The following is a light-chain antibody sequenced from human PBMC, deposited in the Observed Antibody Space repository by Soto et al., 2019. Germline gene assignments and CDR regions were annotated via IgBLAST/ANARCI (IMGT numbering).Light chain of an antibody. CDR3: QQYGSSRT. CDR1: QSVSSSY. CDR2: GAS. J-gene: IGKJ1*01. V-gene: IGKV3-20*01. Sequence: EIVLTQSPGTLSLSPGERATLSCRASQSVSSSYLAWYQQKPGQAPSLLIYGASSWTTGIPDRFSGRGCGTDLTLTISRLEPEDFAVYYCQQYGSSRTFGQGTKVEIK.